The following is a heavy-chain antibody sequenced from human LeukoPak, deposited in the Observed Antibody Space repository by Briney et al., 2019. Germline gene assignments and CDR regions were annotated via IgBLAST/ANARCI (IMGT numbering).Heavy chain of an antibody. CDR3: ATSGGTLGPTNYFAY. Sequence: SETLSLTCAVYGDSFSGYYWSSIRQPPGKGLEWIGEINHSGSTNYNPSLKSRVTISVDTSKNQFSLKLSSVTAADTAVYYCATSGGTLGPTNYFAYWGQGTLVTVSS. D-gene: IGHD3-16*01. CDR2: INHSGST. CDR1: GDSFSGYY. V-gene: IGHV4-34*01. J-gene: IGHJ4*02.